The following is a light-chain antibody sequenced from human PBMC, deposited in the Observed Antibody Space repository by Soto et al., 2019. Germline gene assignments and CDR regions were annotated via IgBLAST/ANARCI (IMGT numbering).Light chain of an antibody. J-gene: IGKJ1*01. V-gene: IGKV1-5*03. CDR3: QQYHSYTWT. CDR2: KAS. Sequence: DIQMTQSPSTLSASVGDRVTITCRASQSISSWLAWYQQKPGKAPTLLIYKASSLQSGVPSRFSGSGSGTEFTLTISSLQPDDFATYYCQQYHSYTWTFGQGTMVEVK. CDR1: QSISSW.